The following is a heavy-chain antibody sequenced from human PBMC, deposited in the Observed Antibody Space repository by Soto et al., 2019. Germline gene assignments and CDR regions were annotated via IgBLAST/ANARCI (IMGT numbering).Heavy chain of an antibody. V-gene: IGHV1-69*02. D-gene: IGHD1-26*01. CDR3: ASAWELQTDWFDP. CDR1: GGTFSSYT. Sequence: QVQLVQSGAEVKKPGSSVKVSCKASGGTFSSYTISWVRQAPGQGLEWMGRIIPILGIANYAQKFQGRVTITADKSRSTAYMELRSLRAEDTAVYYCASAWELQTDWFDPWGQGTLVTVSS. CDR2: IIPILGIA. J-gene: IGHJ5*02.